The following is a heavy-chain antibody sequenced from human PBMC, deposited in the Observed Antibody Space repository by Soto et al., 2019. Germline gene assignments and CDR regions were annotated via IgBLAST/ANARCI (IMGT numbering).Heavy chain of an antibody. Sequence: SETLSLTCTVSGGSISSYYWSWIRQPPGKGLEWIGYIYYSGSTNYNPSLKSRVTISVDTSKNQFSLKLSSVTAADTAVYYCARLGNFNYYDSSGYYPTFDYWGQGTPVTVSS. CDR2: IYYSGST. CDR3: ARLGNFNYYDSSGYYPTFDY. D-gene: IGHD3-22*01. V-gene: IGHV4-59*08. J-gene: IGHJ4*02. CDR1: GGSISSYY.